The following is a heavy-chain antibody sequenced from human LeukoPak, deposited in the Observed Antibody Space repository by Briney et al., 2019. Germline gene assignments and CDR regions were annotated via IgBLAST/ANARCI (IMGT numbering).Heavy chain of an antibody. V-gene: IGHV4-39*07. CDR3: ARDPSRSCSGNHCYSN. CDR1: GAFIATSSYY. Sequence: PSETLSLTCNVSGAFIATSSYYWGWIRQPPGKGLEWIGSVFYSGNTYYKPSLRGRVTISVDTSNNQFSLKLTSVTAADTAVYYCARDPSRSCSGNHCYSNWGQGTLVIVSS. CDR2: VFYSGNT. D-gene: IGHD2-15*01. J-gene: IGHJ4*02.